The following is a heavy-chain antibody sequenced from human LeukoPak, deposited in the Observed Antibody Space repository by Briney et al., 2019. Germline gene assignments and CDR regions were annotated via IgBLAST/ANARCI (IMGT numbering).Heavy chain of an antibody. Sequence: GGSLRLSCAASGVTFSSYSMNWVRQAPGQGLEWVSSISSSSSYRYYADSVKGRFTISRDNAKNALYLQMNSLTAEDTAVCYCAHLLLTVVTPGWYFDLWGRGTLVTVSS. J-gene: IGHJ2*01. V-gene: IGHV3-21*01. CDR3: AHLLLTVVTPGWYFDL. D-gene: IGHD4-23*01. CDR2: ISSSSSYR. CDR1: GVTFSSYS.